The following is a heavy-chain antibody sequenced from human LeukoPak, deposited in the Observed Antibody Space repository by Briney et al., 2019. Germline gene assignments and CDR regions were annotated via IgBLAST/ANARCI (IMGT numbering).Heavy chain of an antibody. CDR3: ARAVGVDVAFDI. V-gene: IGHV3-21*01. Sequence: GGSLRLSCAASGFPLSSYSMNWVRPAPGKGLEWVPSISSSSSYIYYADSVKGRFTISRDNAKNSLYLQMNSLRAEDTAVYYCARAVGVDVAFDIWGQGTMVTVSS. CDR1: GFPLSSYS. CDR2: ISSSSSYI. D-gene: IGHD3-10*01. J-gene: IGHJ3*02.